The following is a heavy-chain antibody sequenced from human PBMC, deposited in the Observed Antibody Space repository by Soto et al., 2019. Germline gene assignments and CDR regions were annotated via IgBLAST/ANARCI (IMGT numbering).Heavy chain of an antibody. J-gene: IGHJ6*02. CDR3: ARTNYYYYGMDV. CDR2: IIPIFGTA. CDR1: GGTFSSYA. V-gene: IGHV1-69*06. Sequence: QVQLVQSGAAVKKPGSSVKVSCKASGGTFSSYAISWVRQAPGQGLEWMGGIIPIFGTANYAQKFQGRVTITADKFTSTAYMELSSLRSEDTAVYYCARTNYYYYGMDVWGQGTTVTVSS.